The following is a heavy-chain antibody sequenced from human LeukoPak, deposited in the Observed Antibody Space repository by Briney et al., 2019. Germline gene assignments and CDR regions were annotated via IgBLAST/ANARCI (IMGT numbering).Heavy chain of an antibody. D-gene: IGHD6-19*01. V-gene: IGHV3-23*01. CDR2: IGGGGYTT. J-gene: IGHJ4*01. CDR3: AEVESSSCRI. CDR1: GLTFGNYG. Sequence: GGSLRLSCVASGLTFGNYGMNWVRQAPGRGLEWVSSIGGGGYTTYYADSVRGRFTISRDNSKNSMYLQMSSLRAEDTAIYYCAEVESSSCRIRGQGTLVTVSS.